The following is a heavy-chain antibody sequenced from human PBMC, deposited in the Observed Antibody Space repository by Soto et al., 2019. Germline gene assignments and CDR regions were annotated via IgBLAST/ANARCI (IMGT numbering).Heavy chain of an antibody. J-gene: IGHJ5*02. CDR1: GGSFSGYY. D-gene: IGHD1-1*01. Sequence: TLSLTCAVYGGSFSGYYWSWLRQPPGKGLEWIGEINHSGSPNYNPSLKSRVTISVDTSKNQFSLKMTSVTAADTAVYYCATANWSHHYFDPWGQGTMVTVSS. V-gene: IGHV4-34*01. CDR2: INHSGSP. CDR3: ATANWSHHYFDP.